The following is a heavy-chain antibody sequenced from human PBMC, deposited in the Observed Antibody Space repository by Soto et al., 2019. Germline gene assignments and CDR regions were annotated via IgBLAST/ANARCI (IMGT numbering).Heavy chain of an antibody. CDR2: IYHSGST. J-gene: IGHJ4*02. Sequence: SETLSLTCAVSGGSISSSNWWSWVRPPPGKGLEWIGQIYHSGSTNYTPSLKSRVTISVDKSKNQFSLKLSSVTAADTAVYYCASSRPQDYDFWSGYYYFDYWGQGTLVTVSS. CDR1: GGSISSSNW. CDR3: ASSRPQDYDFWSGYYYFDY. D-gene: IGHD3-3*01. V-gene: IGHV4-4*02.